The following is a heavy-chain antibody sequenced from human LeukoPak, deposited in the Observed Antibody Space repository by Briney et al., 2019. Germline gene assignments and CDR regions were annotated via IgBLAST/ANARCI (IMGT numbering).Heavy chain of an antibody. D-gene: IGHD2-2*01. Sequence: ASVKVSCKASGGTFSSYAISWVRQAPGQGLEWMGGIIPIFGTANYAQRFQGRVTITADKSTSTAYMELSSLRSEDTAVYHCARSYQQEEYGMDVWGKGTTVTVSS. CDR1: GGTFSSYA. CDR3: ARSYQQEEYGMDV. V-gene: IGHV1-69*06. J-gene: IGHJ6*04. CDR2: IIPIFGTA.